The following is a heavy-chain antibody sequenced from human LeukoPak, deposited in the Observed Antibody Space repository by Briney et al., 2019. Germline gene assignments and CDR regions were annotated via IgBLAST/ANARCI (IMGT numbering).Heavy chain of an antibody. CDR3: ARGASTLLFHWFDP. V-gene: IGHV1-69*13. CDR2: IIPIFGTA. Sequence: SVTVSFKASGGTFISYAISWVRQAPGQGLEWMGGIIPIFGTANYAQKFQGRVTITADESTSTAYMELSSLRSEDTAVYYCARGASTLLFHWFDPWGQGTLVTVSS. D-gene: IGHD2-2*01. CDR1: GGTFISYA. J-gene: IGHJ5*02.